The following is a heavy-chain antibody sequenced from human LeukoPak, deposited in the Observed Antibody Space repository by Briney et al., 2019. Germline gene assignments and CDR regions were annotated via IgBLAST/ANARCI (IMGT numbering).Heavy chain of an antibody. J-gene: IGHJ4*02. V-gene: IGHV3-23*01. Sequence: GGSLRLSCAASGFTFSSYAMSWVRQAPGKGLEWVSAISGSGGSTYYADSVKGRFTISRDNSKNTLYLQMNSLRAEDTAVYYCAKDPNVYSGYDLFDYWGQGTLVTVSS. CDR2: ISGSGGST. CDR3: AKDPNVYSGYDLFDY. D-gene: IGHD5-12*01. CDR1: GFTFSSYA.